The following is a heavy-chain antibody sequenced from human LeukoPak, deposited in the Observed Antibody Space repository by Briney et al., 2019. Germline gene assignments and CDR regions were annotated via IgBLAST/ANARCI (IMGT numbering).Heavy chain of an antibody. CDR3: ARDSLAARTLYYYYYYYMDV. V-gene: IGHV1-46*01. Sequence: ASVKVSCKASGYTFTSYYMHWVRQAPGQGLEWMGIINPSGGSTSYAQKFQGRVTMTRDTSISTAYMELSRLRSDDTAVYYCARDSLAARTLYYYYYYYMDVWGKGTTVTVSS. CDR2: INPSGGST. J-gene: IGHJ6*03. D-gene: IGHD6-6*01. CDR1: GYTFTSYY.